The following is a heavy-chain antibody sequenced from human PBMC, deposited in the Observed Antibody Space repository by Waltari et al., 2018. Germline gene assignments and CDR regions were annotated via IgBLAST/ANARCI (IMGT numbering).Heavy chain of an antibody. CDR3: ARKRGRGLTYGPFFYDY. J-gene: IGHJ4*02. CDR1: GPPSSTNC. CDR2: INGDGYGI. V-gene: IGHV3-74*01. Sequence: EVHILEAGADQVQPGGSVCYPRAPCGPPSSTNCMHWVRQVPGQGLVWFSRINGDGYGITYSDSVQGRFTISRDNTKNTVYLQMNSLRVDDTAVYYCARKRGRGLTYGPFFYDYWGRGTLVTVAS. D-gene: IGHD5-18*01.